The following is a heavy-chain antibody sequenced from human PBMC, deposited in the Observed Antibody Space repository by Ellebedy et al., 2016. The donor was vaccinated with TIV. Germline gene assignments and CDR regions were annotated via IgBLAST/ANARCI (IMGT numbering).Heavy chain of an antibody. J-gene: IGHJ4*02. Sequence: GESLKISCAASGFSFRSSWMHWIRQAPGKGLEWVSTISHTGTRTYYTNSVEGRFIISRDISKRALYLQMNSLRAEDTAVYYCAKGRGGGSDASAPRYYFDSWGLGTLVTVSS. CDR2: ISHTGTRT. V-gene: IGHV3-23*01. CDR1: GFSFRSSW. D-gene: IGHD3-10*01. CDR3: AKGRGGGSDASAPRYYFDS.